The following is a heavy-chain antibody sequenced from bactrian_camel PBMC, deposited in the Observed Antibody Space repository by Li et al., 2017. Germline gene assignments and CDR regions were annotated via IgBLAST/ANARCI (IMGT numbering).Heavy chain of an antibody. CDR2: MNNGGGIT. CDR3: AMSRLGSSWCLARRTADNY. V-gene: IGHV3S31*01. Sequence: QVESGGGSVQAEGSLRLSCAASGVTYRRYCMAWFRQAPGKEREWVARMNNGGGITYYSDSVKGRFTISQDSAKNTLYLQMNNLRPDDTAMYYCAMSRLGSSWCLARRTADNYWGQGTQVTVS. CDR1: GVTYRRYC. J-gene: IGHJ4*01. D-gene: IGHD6*01.